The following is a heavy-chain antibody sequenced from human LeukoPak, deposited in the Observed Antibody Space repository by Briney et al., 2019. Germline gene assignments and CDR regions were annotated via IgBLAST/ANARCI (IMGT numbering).Heavy chain of an antibody. J-gene: IGHJ4*02. D-gene: IGHD6-13*01. Sequence: ASVKVSCKASGGTFSSYAISRVRQAPGQGLEWMGRIIPILGIANYAQKFQGRVTITADKSTSTAYMELSSLRSEDTAVYYCARDRIAAAGEGDYWGQGTLVTVSS. V-gene: IGHV1-69*04. CDR2: IIPILGIA. CDR1: GGTFSSYA. CDR3: ARDRIAAAGEGDY.